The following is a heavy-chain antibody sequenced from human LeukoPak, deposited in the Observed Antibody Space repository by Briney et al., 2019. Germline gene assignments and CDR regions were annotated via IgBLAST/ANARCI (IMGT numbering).Heavy chain of an antibody. V-gene: IGHV1-18*04. CDR1: GYTYSRYG. CDR2: INGYNGYT. CDR3: ARDSGIAAAPFQH. J-gene: IGHJ1*01. Sequence: ASVKVSCKASGYTYSRYGISWLRQAPGQGLEWMGWINGYNGYTNYAQKFQGRVTMTTDTSTSTAYMELRSLRSDDTAVFYCARDSGIAAAPFQHWGQGTLVIVSS. D-gene: IGHD6-13*01.